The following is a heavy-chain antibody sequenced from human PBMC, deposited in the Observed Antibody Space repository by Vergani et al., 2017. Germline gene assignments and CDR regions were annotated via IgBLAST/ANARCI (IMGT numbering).Heavy chain of an antibody. CDR3: APWAGMLVAI. J-gene: IGHJ3*02. CDR2: ITDSGINT. CDR1: GFTFSNYA. V-gene: IGHV3-23*01. Sequence: EVQLLESGGGLVQPGGSLRLSCAASGFTFSNYAMTWVRQAPGKGLEWVSAITDSGINTYYADSVKGRFTISRDNSKNTLYLQMNSLRAEDTAVYFCAPWAGMLVAIWGQGAMVTVSS. D-gene: IGHD5-12*01.